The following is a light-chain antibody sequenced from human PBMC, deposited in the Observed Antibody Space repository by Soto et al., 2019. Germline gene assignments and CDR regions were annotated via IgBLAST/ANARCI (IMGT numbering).Light chain of an antibody. V-gene: IGLV2-14*01. CDR3: SSFTRTTTLGVI. CDR1: TSDIGGYDF. J-gene: IGLJ1*01. Sequence: QSALTQPASVSGSPGQSITISCTGTTSDIGGYDFVSWYQKHPDRAPKLLIYDVNNRPARVSDRFSASKSATTASLTISGLQAEDEADYYCSSFTRTTTLGVIFGTGTKVTVL. CDR2: DVN.